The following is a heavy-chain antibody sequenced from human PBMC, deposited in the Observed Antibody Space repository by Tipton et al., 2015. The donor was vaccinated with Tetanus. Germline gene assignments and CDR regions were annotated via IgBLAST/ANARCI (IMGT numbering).Heavy chain of an antibody. CDR2: IYSSGST. CDR1: GGSISSGGYY. CDR3: ARDQARGARGWNYFDY. V-gene: IGHV4-31*02. J-gene: IGHJ4*02. Sequence: LRLSCTVSGGSISSGGYYWSWIRQRPGKGLEWIGDIYSSGSTYSNPSLKGRVTISIDTSKNRFSLRLNSVTAADTAVYYCARDQARGARGWNYFDYWGLGTLVTVSS. D-gene: IGHD1-26*01.